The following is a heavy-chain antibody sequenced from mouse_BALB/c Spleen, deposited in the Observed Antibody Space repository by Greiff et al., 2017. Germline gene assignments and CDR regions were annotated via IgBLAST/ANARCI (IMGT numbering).Heavy chain of an antibody. CDR2: ISDGGSYT. V-gene: IGHV5-4*02. CDR1: GFTFSDYY. J-gene: IGHJ4*01. CDR3: ARGGNDYAMDY. D-gene: IGHD2-1*01. Sequence: EVKLVESGGGLVKPGGSLKLSCAASGFTFSDYYMYWVRQTPEKRLEWVATISDGGSYTYYPDSVKGRFTISRDNAKNNLYLQMSRLKSEDTAMYYCARGGNDYAMDYWGQGTSVTVSS.